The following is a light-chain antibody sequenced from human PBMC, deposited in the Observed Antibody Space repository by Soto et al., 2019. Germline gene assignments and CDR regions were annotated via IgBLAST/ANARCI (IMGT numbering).Light chain of an antibody. CDR2: AAS. V-gene: IGKV1-39*01. J-gene: IGKJ4*01. Sequence: DIQMTQSPSSLSASVVDRVTITFRASQSISSYLNWYQQKPGKAPKLLIYAASSLQSGVPSRFSGSGSGTDFTLTISSLQPEDFATYYCQQSYSTPLNFGGGTKVDIK. CDR3: QQSYSTPLN. CDR1: QSISSY.